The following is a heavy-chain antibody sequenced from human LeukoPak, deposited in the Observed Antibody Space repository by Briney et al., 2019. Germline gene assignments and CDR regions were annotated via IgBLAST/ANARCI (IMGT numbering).Heavy chain of an antibody. CDR2: ISSSSSNI. Sequence: GGSLRLSCAASGFTFSSYAMSWVRQAPGKGLEWVSSISSSSSNIYYADSVKGRFTISRDNAKNSLYLQMNSLRAEDTAVYYCARDRGGYGRNDAESDAFDIWGQGTMVTVSS. V-gene: IGHV3-21*01. D-gene: IGHD1-1*01. CDR1: GFTFSSYA. CDR3: ARDRGGYGRNDAESDAFDI. J-gene: IGHJ3*02.